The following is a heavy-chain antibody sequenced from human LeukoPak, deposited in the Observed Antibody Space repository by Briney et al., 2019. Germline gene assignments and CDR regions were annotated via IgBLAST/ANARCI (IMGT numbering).Heavy chain of an antibody. D-gene: IGHD2-2*01. CDR2: INPSGGST. J-gene: IGHJ3*02. V-gene: IGHV1-46*01. CDR1: GGTFSSYA. Sequence: ASVKVSCKASGGTFSSYAISWVRQAPGQGLEWMGLINPSGGSTSYAQKFQGRVTMTRDTSTSTVYMELSSLRSEDTAVYYCARAGQYQLLFVAFDIWGQGTIVTVSS. CDR3: ARAGQYQLLFVAFDI.